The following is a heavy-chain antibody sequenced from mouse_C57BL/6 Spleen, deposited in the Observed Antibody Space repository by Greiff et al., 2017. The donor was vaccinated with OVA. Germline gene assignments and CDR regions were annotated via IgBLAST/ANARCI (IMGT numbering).Heavy chain of an antibody. CDR3: AREGQLRLPRAMDY. D-gene: IGHD3-2*02. CDR2: IDPEDGET. CDR1: GFNIKDYY. V-gene: IGHV14-2*01. J-gene: IGHJ4*01. Sequence: EVQLQQSGAELVKPGASVKLSCTASGFNIKDYYMHWVKQRTEQGLEWIGRIDPEDGETKYAPQFQGKATITADTSSNTAYLQLSSLTSEDTAVYYCAREGQLRLPRAMDYWGQGTSVTVAS.